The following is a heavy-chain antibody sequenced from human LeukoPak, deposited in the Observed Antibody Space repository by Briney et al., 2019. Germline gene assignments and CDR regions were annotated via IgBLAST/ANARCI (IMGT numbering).Heavy chain of an antibody. CDR2: INHSGST. CDR1: GGSFSGYY. V-gene: IGHV4-34*01. CDR3: ARGARRAYYYYYYMDV. J-gene: IGHJ6*03. Sequence: SETLSLTCAVYGGSFSGYYWSWIRQPPGKGLEWIGEINHSGSTNYNPSLKSRVTISVDTSKNQFSLKLSSVTAADTAVYYCARGARRAYYYYYYMDVWGKGTTVTVSS.